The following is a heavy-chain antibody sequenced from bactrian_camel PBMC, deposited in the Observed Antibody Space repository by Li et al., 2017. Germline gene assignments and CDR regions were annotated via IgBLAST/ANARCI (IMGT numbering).Heavy chain of an antibody. Sequence: HVQLVESGGGSVQAGGSLRLSCVASGYRRYYMGWFRQAPGKEREAVASIYPSTGLTYYADSVKGRFTISQDNAKNTLYLQMNRLTPEDTAMYYCAANPRATWLCTSRLFNGDFPYWGQGTQVTV. J-gene: IGHJ6*01. CDR3: AANPRATWLCTSRLFNGDFPY. V-gene: IGHV3-2*01. CDR1: GYRRYY. D-gene: IGHD1*01. CDR2: IYPSTGLT.